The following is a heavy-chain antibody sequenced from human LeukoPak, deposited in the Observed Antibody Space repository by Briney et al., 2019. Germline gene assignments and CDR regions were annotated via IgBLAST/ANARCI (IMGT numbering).Heavy chain of an antibody. V-gene: IGHV4-34*01. CDR1: GGSFSGYY. Sequence: PSETLSLTCAVYGGSFSGYYWSWIRQPPGKGLEWIGEINHSGSTNYNPSLKSRVTISVDTSKNQFSLKLSSVTAADTAVYYCARRIGSYYSLDYWGQGTLVTVSS. D-gene: IGHD1-26*01. CDR3: ARRIGSYYSLDY. J-gene: IGHJ4*02. CDR2: INHSGST.